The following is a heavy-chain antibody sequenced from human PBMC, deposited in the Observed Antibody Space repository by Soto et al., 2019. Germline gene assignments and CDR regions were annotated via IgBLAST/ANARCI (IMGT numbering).Heavy chain of an antibody. CDR2: IKSKTDGGTT. J-gene: IGHJ6*02. CDR1: GFTFSNAW. D-gene: IGHD2-2*01. CDR3: TSNGGNCSSTSCSPYYYYGMDV. V-gene: IGHV3-15*07. Sequence: GGSLRLSCAASGFTFSNAWMNWVRQAPGKGLEWVGRIKSKTDGGTTDYAAPVKGRFTISRDDSKNTLYLQMNSLKTEDTAVYYCTSNGGNCSSTSCSPYYYYGMDVWGQGTTVTVSS.